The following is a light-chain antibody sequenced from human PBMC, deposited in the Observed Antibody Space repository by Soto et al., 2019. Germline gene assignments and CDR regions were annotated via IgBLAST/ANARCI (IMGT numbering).Light chain of an antibody. V-gene: IGLV1-51*01. J-gene: IGLJ3*02. CDR2: DNN. CDR3: QSHDSSLSGHVV. Sequence: QSVLTQPPSVSAAPRQKVTISCSGSTSNIGNNFVSWYQQLPGTAPKLLIYDNNKRPSGIPDRFSGSRSGTSASLAINGLQAEDEADYYCQSHDSSLSGHVVFGGGTKLTVL. CDR1: TSNIGNNF.